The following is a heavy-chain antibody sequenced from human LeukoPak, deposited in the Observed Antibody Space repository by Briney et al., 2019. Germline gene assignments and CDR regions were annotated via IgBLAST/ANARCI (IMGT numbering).Heavy chain of an antibody. Sequence: GASVKVSCKASGGTFSSYAISWERQAPGQGLEWMGGIIPIFGTANYAQKFQGRVTITTDESTSTAYMELSSLRSEDTAVYYCARDLEVLDAFDIWGQGTMVTVSS. CDR3: ARDLEVLDAFDI. D-gene: IGHD1-1*01. J-gene: IGHJ3*02. CDR2: IIPIFGTA. CDR1: GGTFSSYA. V-gene: IGHV1-69*05.